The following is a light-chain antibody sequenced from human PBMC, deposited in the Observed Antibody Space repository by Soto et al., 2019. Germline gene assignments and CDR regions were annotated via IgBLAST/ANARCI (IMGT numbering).Light chain of an antibody. CDR2: EGS. J-gene: IGLJ2*01. Sequence: QSALTQPASVSGSPGQSITISCTGTSSDVGSYNLVSWYQQHPGKAPKLMIYEGSKRPSGVSNRFSGSKSGNTASLTISGLQAEDEADNYCSSYTSSSTLVFGGGTKLTVL. CDR1: SSDVGSYNL. CDR3: SSYTSSSTLV. V-gene: IGLV2-14*02.